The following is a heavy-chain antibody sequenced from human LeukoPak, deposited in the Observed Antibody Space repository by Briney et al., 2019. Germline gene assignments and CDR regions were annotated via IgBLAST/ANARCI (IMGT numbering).Heavy chain of an antibody. CDR1: GGSISSGDYY. D-gene: IGHD6-6*01. CDR2: IYYSGST. CDR3: ARGSIAARDSDY. V-gene: IGHV4-30-4*01. Sequence: SETLSLTCTVSGGSISSGDYYWSWIRQPPGKGLEWIGYIYYSGSTYYNPSLKSRVTISVDTSKNQFSLKLSSVTAADTAVYYCARGSIAARDSDYWGQGTLVTVSS. J-gene: IGHJ4*02.